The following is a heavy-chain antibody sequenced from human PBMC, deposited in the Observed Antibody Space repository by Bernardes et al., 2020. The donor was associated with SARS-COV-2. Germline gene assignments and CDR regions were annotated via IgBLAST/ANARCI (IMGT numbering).Heavy chain of an antibody. CDR1: GYPFIGYY. CDR3: ARGLSYYDDSSGYFQFDP. Sequence: ASVKVSCKASGYPFIGYYLHWVRQAPGQGLEWMGWINPNNCDTYYARKFQGWVTMTRDTSISTAYMELTRLTDTAVYYCARGLSYYDDSSGYFQFDPWGQGTLVTVS. D-gene: IGHD3-22*01. J-gene: IGHJ5*02. V-gene: IGHV1-2*04. CDR2: INPNNCDT.